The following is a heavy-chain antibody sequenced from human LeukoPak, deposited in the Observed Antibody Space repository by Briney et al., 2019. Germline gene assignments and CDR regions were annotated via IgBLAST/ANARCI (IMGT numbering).Heavy chain of an antibody. J-gene: IGHJ6*03. CDR1: GFTFSSYG. CDR2: ISGSGGST. D-gene: IGHD6-19*01. V-gene: IGHV3-23*01. Sequence: GGSLRLSCAASGFTFSSYGMSWVRQAPGKGLEWVSAISGSGGSTYYADSVKGRFTISRDNSKNTLYLQMNSLRAEDTAVYYCATVCSGWSYYYYYYMDVWGKGTTVTISS. CDR3: ATVCSGWSYYYYYYMDV.